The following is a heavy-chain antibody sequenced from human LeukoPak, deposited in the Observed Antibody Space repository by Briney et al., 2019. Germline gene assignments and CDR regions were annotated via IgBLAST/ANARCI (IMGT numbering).Heavy chain of an antibody. D-gene: IGHD6-19*01. CDR1: GYTFTSYG. Sequence: ASVKVSCKASGYTFTSYGISWVRQAPGQGLEWMGWISAYNGNTNYAQKLQGRVTMTTDTSTSTAYMELRSLRSDDTAVYYCARAHRVYSSGWYGGYWGQGTLVTVSS. CDR2: ISAYNGNT. CDR3: ARAHRVYSSGWYGGY. J-gene: IGHJ4*02. V-gene: IGHV1-18*01.